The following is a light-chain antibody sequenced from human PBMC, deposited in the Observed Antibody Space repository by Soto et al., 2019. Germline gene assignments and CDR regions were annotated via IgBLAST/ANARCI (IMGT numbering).Light chain of an antibody. V-gene: IGKV3-15*01. CDR2: GAS. J-gene: IGKJ1*01. CDR3: QHYNKWPRT. CDR1: QSVSSN. Sequence: EIVMTQSPATLSVSPGERATLSCRASQSVSSNLAWYQQKPGQAPRLLIYGASTRATGIPARFSGSGSGTEFPLTISSLQSEDFAVYYCQHYNKWPRTFGQGTKVEIK.